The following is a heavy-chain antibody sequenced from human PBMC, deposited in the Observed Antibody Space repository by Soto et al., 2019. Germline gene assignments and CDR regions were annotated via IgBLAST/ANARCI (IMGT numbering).Heavy chain of an antibody. CDR3: AKDLPYYYDSSGYPYYFDY. J-gene: IGHJ4*02. CDR1: GFTFSSYA. Sequence: VGSLRLSCAASGFTFSSYAMSWVRQAPGKGLEWVSAISGSGGSTYYADSVKGRFTISRDNSKNTLYLQMNSLRAEDTAVYYCAKDLPYYYDSSGYPYYFDYWGQGTLVTVSS. CDR2: ISGSGGST. V-gene: IGHV3-23*01. D-gene: IGHD3-22*01.